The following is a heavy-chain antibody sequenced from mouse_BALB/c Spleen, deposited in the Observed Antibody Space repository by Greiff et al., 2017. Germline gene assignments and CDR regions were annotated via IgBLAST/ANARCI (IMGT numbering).Heavy chain of an antibody. J-gene: IGHJ3*01. CDR1: GYSITSDYA. D-gene: IGHD1-1*01. V-gene: IGHV3-2*02. Sequence: VQLKESGPGLVKPSQSLSLTCTVTGYSITSDYAWNWIRQFPGNKLEWMGYISYSGSTSYNPSLKSRISITRDTSKNQFFLQLNSVTTEDTATYYCARRDGSSWFAYWGQGTLVTVSA. CDR3: ARRDGSSWFAY. CDR2: ISYSGST.